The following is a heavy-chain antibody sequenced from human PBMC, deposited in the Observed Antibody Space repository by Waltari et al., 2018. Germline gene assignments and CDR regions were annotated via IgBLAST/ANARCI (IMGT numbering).Heavy chain of an antibody. CDR3: ARDDVYGSGSDRYYMDV. J-gene: IGHJ6*03. CDR1: GYSISSGYY. V-gene: IGHV4-38-2*02. Sequence: QGQLQESGPGLVKPSETLSLTCTVSGYSISSGYYWGWIRQPPGKGLEWSGSIYHSGSTYYNPSLKSRVTRAVDTSKTQFSLKRSSVTAADTAVYYCARDDVYGSGSDRYYMDVWGKGTTVTVSS. D-gene: IGHD3-10*01. CDR2: IYHSGST.